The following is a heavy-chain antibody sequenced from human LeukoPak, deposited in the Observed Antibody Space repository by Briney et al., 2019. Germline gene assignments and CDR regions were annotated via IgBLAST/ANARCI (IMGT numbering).Heavy chain of an antibody. J-gene: IGHJ3*02. CDR3: ARDMRVKSYSSGSGSSRRHAFDI. V-gene: IGHV4-34*01. D-gene: IGHD3-10*01. CDR2: INHSGST. CDR1: GGSFSGYY. Sequence: SETLSLTCGVYGGSFSGYYWSWLRQPPGKGLEWIGEINHSGSTNYNSSLKSRVTISVDTSKNQFSLQLSAVTAADTAVYYCARDMRVKSYSSGSGSSRRHAFDIWGQGTKVTVAS.